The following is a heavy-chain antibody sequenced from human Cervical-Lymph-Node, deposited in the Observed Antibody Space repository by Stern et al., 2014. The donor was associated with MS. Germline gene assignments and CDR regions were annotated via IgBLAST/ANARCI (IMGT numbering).Heavy chain of an antibody. CDR3: ARGHDPYYDFWSGYYGHWFDP. V-gene: IGHV1-8*01. Sequence: VQLVESGAEVKKPGASVKVSCKASGYTFTRYDINWVRQATGQGLEWMGWMNPNSGNTGYAQKFQGRVTMTRNTSISTAYMELSSLRSEDTAVYYCARGHDPYYDFWSGYYGHWFDPWGQGTLVTVSS. CDR2: MNPNSGNT. J-gene: IGHJ5*02. CDR1: GYTFTRYD. D-gene: IGHD3-3*01.